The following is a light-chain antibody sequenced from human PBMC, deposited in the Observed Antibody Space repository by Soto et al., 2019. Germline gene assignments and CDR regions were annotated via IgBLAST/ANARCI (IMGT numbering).Light chain of an antibody. CDR3: SSYAGSYTVV. CDR1: SSDVASYNS. Sequence: QSALTQSRSVSGSPGQSVTISCTGISSDVASYNSVSWFQQHPGRAPKLLIFGVSERPSGVPDRFSGSTSGNTASLTISGLQAEDEADYYCSSYAGSYTVVFGGGTKLTVL. V-gene: IGLV2-11*01. CDR2: GVS. J-gene: IGLJ2*01.